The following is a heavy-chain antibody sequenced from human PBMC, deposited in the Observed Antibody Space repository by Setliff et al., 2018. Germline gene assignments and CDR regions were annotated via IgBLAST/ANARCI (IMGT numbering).Heavy chain of an antibody. CDR1: GFSLSTSGMC. CDR3: ARIRLGGYYDSSGYFDY. D-gene: IGHD3-22*01. V-gene: IGHV2-70*11. Sequence: SGPTLVNPTQTLTLTYTFSGFSLSTSGMCVSWIRQPPGKALEWLARIDWDDDKYSSTTLKSRQTISKDTSKNQVGLTMTNMDPVDTATYYCARIRLGGYYDSSGYFDYWGQGTLVTVSS. J-gene: IGHJ4*02. CDR2: IDWDDDK.